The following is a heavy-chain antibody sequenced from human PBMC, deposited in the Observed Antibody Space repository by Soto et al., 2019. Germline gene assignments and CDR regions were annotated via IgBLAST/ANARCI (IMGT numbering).Heavy chain of an antibody. V-gene: IGHV1-2*02. J-gene: IGHJ6*02. CDR1: GYSFSDYF. CDR2: INPKTAAT. D-gene: IGHD1-26*01. CDR3: ARIKWGLNYYNGMDV. Sequence: ASVKVSCKPSGYSFSDYFIQWVRQAPGQGLEWVAWINPKTAATDYAKKFQGRVSLTWDTSSTTAYMELTRLRPDDTAVYYCARIKWGLNYYNGMDVWGQGTTVTVSS.